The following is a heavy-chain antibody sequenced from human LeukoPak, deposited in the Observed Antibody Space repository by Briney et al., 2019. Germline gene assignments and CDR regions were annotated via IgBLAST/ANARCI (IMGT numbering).Heavy chain of an antibody. Sequence: SQTLSLTCAICGDSDFSNRAAWNWIRRSPSRALEWLGRTYYRYKWYNDYAVSVKSRITINPGTSKNQLSLQLNSVTPEDTAVYYCARDIVGYSYSFNSFDYRGQGTLVTVSS. J-gene: IGHJ4*02. CDR1: GDSDFSNRAA. V-gene: IGHV6-1*01. CDR3: ARDIVGYSYSFNSFDY. CDR2: TYYRYKWYN. D-gene: IGHD5-18*01.